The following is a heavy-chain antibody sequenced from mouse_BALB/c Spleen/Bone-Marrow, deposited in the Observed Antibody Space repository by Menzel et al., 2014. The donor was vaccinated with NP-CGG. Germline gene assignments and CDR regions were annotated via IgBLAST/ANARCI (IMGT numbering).Heavy chain of an antibody. V-gene: IGHV1-69*02. CDR1: GYTFTSYW. CDR2: IYPSDSYT. Sequence: QVHVKQSGAELVRPGASVKVSCKASGYTFTSYWINWVKQRPGQGLEWIGNIYPSDSYTNYNQNFKDKATLTVGKSSSTAYMQLSSPTSEDSAVYYCTRQYGNYYAMDYWGQGTSVTASS. CDR3: TRQYGNYYAMDY. J-gene: IGHJ4*01. D-gene: IGHD2-10*02.